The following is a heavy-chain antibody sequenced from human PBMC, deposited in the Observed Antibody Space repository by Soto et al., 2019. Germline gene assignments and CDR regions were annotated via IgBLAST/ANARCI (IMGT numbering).Heavy chain of an antibody. CDR3: ARGCIAVTTHLCY. CDR2: INPYNGNT. CDR1: GYTFNTYG. J-gene: IGHJ4*02. Sequence: GASVKVSCKASGYTFNTYGITWVRQAPGQGLEWMGWINPYNGNTKFAQKLQDRVTMTTATSTSTAYMELASLRSDDTAVYYCARGCIAVTTHLCYRGQGPLVTVSS. V-gene: IGHV1-18*01. D-gene: IGHD4-17*01.